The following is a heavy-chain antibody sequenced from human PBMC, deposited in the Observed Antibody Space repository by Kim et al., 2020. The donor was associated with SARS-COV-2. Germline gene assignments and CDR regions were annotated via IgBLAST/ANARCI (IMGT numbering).Heavy chain of an antibody. V-gene: IGHV3-21*01. Sequence: GGSLRLSCAASGFTFSSYSMNWVRQAPGKGLEWVSSISSSSSYIYYADSVKGRFTISRDNAKNSLYLQMNSLRAEDTAVYYCARGSSPAWSIHRGFYSDWGQGTLVTVSS. D-gene: IGHD2-8*01. CDR1: GFTFSSYS. CDR2: ISSSSSYI. CDR3: ARGSSPAWSIHRGFYSD. J-gene: IGHJ4*02.